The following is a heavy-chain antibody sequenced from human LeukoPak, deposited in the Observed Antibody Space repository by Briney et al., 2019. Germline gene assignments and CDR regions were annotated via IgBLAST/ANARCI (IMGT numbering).Heavy chain of an antibody. CDR3: ARDIGGY. J-gene: IGHJ4*02. V-gene: IGHV3-30*04. D-gene: IGHD1-26*01. CDR2: ISYDGSNK. Sequence: GGSLRLSCAASGLTFSSYAMHWVRQAPGKGLEWVAVISYDGSNKYYADSVKSRFTISRDNSKNTLYLQMNSLRAEDTAVYYCARDIGGYWGQGTLVTVSS. CDR1: GLTFSSYA.